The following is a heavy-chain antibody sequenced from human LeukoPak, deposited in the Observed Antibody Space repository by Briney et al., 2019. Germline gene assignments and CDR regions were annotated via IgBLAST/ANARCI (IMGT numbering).Heavy chain of an antibody. Sequence: PGRSLRLSCAASGFTFSSYGMHWVRQAPGKGLEWVAVISYDGSNKYYADSVKGRFTISRDNSKNTLYLQMNSLRAEDTAVYYCAKLAVAGNDFDYWGQGTLVTVSS. V-gene: IGHV3-30*18. CDR2: ISYDGSNK. J-gene: IGHJ4*02. CDR1: GFTFSSYG. CDR3: AKLAVAGNDFDY. D-gene: IGHD6-13*01.